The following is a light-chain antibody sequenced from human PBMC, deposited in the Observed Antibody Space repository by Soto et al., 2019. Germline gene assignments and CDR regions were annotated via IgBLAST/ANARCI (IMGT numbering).Light chain of an antibody. CDR2: GAS. CDR1: QSVSSSY. Sequence: EIVLTQSPGTLSLSPGERATLSCRASQSVSSSYLAWYQQKPGQAPRLLIYGASSRATGIPDRFSGSGSGTDFTLTIGRLEPEDFAVYYCQQYSSSSRTFGQGTKVEIK. J-gene: IGKJ1*01. CDR3: QQYSSSSRT. V-gene: IGKV3-20*01.